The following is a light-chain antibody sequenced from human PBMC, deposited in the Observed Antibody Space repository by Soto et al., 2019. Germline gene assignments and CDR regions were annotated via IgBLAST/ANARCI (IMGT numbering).Light chain of an antibody. Sequence: QSALTLPPSASGSPGQSVTISCTGTSSDVGAYNFVSWFQQHPGKAPKLIIYEVTKRPSGVPDRFSGSKSGNTASLTVSGLQAEDEAHYHCTSYAGYNNWVFGGGTKVTVL. V-gene: IGLV2-8*01. CDR3: TSYAGYNNWV. CDR2: EVT. J-gene: IGLJ3*02. CDR1: SSDVGAYNF.